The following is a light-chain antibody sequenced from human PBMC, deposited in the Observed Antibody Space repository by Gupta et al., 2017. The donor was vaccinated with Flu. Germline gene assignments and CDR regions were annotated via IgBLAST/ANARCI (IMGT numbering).Light chain of an antibody. J-gene: IGKJ1*01. CDR1: QSISNW. V-gene: IGKV1-5*03. CDR2: KAS. CDR3: QQYDTYWT. Sequence: GDRVTITCRASQSISNWLTWYQQKPGKAPKLLIYKASNLETGVPSRFSGSGSGTEFTLTISSLQPDDLATYYCQQYDTYWTFGQGTKVEIK.